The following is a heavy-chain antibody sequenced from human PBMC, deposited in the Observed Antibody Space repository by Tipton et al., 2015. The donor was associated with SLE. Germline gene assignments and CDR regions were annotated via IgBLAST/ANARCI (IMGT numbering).Heavy chain of an antibody. Sequence: TLSLTCTVSGGSISSSSYYWGWIRQPPGKGLAWIGYMYYSGTTYYNPSLKSRVTISVDTSKNQFSLKLSSVTAADTAVYYCARVYGGNPGWFDPWGQGTLVTVSS. J-gene: IGHJ5*02. CDR1: GGSISSSSYY. D-gene: IGHD4-23*01. V-gene: IGHV4-31*03. CDR3: ARVYGGNPGWFDP. CDR2: MYYSGTT.